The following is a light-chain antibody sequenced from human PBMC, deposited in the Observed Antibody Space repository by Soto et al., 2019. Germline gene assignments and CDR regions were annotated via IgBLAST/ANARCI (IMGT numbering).Light chain of an antibody. CDR1: RGVSSD. J-gene: IGKJ4*01. V-gene: IGKV3-15*01. CDR2: GAS. CDR3: QQYKNWPPLT. Sequence: EIVITQSPATLTVSPGERVILSCRASRGVSSDLAWYQHKPGQATRLLLYGASTRATDIPARFSGSGSGTEFTLTISSLQSEDYAIYYCQQYKNWPPLTFGGGTKVDI.